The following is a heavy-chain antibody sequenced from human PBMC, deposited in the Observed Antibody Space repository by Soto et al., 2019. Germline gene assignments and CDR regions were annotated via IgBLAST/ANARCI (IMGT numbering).Heavy chain of an antibody. J-gene: IGHJ4*02. D-gene: IGHD3-16*01. Sequence: GGSLRLSCAASGFTFNSYAMTWVRQAPGKGLEWVSTISDTGGSTYYADSVQGRFTISRDNSKRSVFLDLSSLRVEDTAVYYCARDLGLLKSLFDYWGQGTLVTVSS. CDR3: ARDLGLLKSLFDY. V-gene: IGHV3-23*01. CDR1: GFTFNSYA. CDR2: ISDTGGST.